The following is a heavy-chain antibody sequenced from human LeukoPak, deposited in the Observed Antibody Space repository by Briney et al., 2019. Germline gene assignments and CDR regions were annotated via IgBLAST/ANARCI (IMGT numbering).Heavy chain of an antibody. D-gene: IGHD5-12*01. Sequence: PGGSLRLSCAASGFTFSSYAMHWVRQAPGKGLEWVAVISYDGSNKYYADSVKGRFTISRDNSKNTLYLQMNSLRAEDTAVYYCARNRGSNYYYYYGMDVWGQGTTVTVSS. CDR3: ARNRGSNYYYYYGMDV. CDR1: GFTFSSYA. J-gene: IGHJ6*02. CDR2: ISYDGSNK. V-gene: IGHV3-30-3*01.